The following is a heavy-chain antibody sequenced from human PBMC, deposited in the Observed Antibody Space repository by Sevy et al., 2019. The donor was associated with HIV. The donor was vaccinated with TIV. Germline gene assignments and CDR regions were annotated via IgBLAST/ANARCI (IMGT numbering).Heavy chain of an antibody. D-gene: IGHD2-21*01. V-gene: IGHV3-72*01. CDR1: GFSFSDYY. CDR3: VRGLTATFAPHTYFGVDV. J-gene: IGHJ6*02. Sequence: GGSLRLSCAASGFSFSDYYMDWVRQSPVLGLEWVARSRNKRFSFSTEYAASVKGRFTVSRDVSESSLYFQMNSLKSEDTAVYYCVRGLTATFAPHTYFGVDVWGQGTTVTVSS. CDR2: SRNKRFSFST.